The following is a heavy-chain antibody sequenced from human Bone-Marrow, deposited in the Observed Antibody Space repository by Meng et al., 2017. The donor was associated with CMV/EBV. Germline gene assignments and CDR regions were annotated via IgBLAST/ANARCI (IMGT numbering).Heavy chain of an antibody. D-gene: IGHD2-2*01. J-gene: IGHJ4*02. CDR3: ARFAYSTGCFDY. V-gene: IGHV3-30*04. Sequence: GESLKISCAASGFTFSSYAMHWVRQAPGKGLEWVAVISYDGSNKYYADSVKGRFTISRDNSKNTLYLQMNSLRAEDTAVYYCARFAYSTGCFDYWGQGTLVTVS. CDR2: ISYDGSNK. CDR1: GFTFSSYA.